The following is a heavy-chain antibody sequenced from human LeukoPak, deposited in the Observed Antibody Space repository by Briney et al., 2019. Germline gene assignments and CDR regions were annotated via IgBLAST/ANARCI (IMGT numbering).Heavy chain of an antibody. CDR3: AREGTRAAGYYYMDI. D-gene: IGHD6-13*01. J-gene: IGHJ6*03. Sequence: SETLSLTCTVSGDSIRSSIYYWGWIRQPPGKGLEWIASTSYRGSAFYNPSLRSRVTISVDTSKNQFSLRLNSVTAADTAVYYCAREGTRAAGYYYMDIWGKGTTVTVSS. V-gene: IGHV4-39*07. CDR2: TSYRGSA. CDR1: GDSIRSSIYY.